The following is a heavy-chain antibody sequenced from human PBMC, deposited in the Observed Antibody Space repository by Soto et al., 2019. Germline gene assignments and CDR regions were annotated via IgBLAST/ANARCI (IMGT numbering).Heavy chain of an antibody. Sequence: ASKTLSLTCAVSGGSISSGGYSWSWIRQPPGKGLEWIGYIYHSGSTYYNPSLKSRVTISVDRSKNQFSLKLSSVTAADTAVYYCARDKGYCSSTSCYIAGFDPWGQGTLVTVSS. D-gene: IGHD2-2*02. CDR3: ARDKGYCSSTSCYIAGFDP. CDR1: GGSISSGGYS. J-gene: IGHJ5*02. V-gene: IGHV4-30-2*01. CDR2: IYHSGST.